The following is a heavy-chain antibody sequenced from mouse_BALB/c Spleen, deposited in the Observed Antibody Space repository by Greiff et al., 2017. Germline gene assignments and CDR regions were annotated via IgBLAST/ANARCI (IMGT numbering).Heavy chain of an antibody. CDR2: ISNGGGST. CDR1: GFTFSSYT. D-gene: IGHD2-3*01. Sequence: EVNVVESGGGLVKPGGSLKLSCAASGFTFSSYTMSWVRQTPEKRLEWVAYISNGGGSTYYPDTVKGRFTISRDNAKNTLYLQMSSLKSEDTAMYYCARVDGGFAYWGQGTLVTVSA. CDR3: ARVDGGFAY. V-gene: IGHV5-12-2*01. J-gene: IGHJ3*01.